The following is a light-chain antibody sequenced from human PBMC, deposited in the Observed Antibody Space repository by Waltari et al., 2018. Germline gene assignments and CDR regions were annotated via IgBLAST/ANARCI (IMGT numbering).Light chain of an antibody. CDR2: DAS. Sequence: DIQMTQSPSTLSASVGDRVTITCRASQSISSWLAWYQQKPGKAPKLLCYDASSLESGVPSRFSGSGSGTEFTLTISSLQPDDFATYYCQQYNSYWTFGQGTKVEIK. CDR1: QSISSW. J-gene: IGKJ1*01. CDR3: QQYNSYWT. V-gene: IGKV1-5*01.